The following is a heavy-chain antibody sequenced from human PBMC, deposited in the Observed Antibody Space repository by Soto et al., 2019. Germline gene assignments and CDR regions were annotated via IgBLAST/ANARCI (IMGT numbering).Heavy chain of an antibody. V-gene: IGHV3-23*01. J-gene: IGHJ4*02. CDR2: ISGSGGST. Sequence: GGSLRLSCAASGFTFSSYPMSWVRQAPGKGLEWVSAISGSGGSTYYADSVKGRFTISRDNSKNTLYLQMNSLRAEDTAVYYCAKDPWGTNSGIDYWGQGTLVTVSS. D-gene: IGHD1-1*01. CDR1: GFTFSSYP. CDR3: AKDPWGTNSGIDY.